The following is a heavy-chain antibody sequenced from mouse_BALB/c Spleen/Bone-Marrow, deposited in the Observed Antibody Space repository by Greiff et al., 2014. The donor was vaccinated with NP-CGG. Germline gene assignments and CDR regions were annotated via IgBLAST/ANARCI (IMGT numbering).Heavy chain of an antibody. CDR2: ISTYYGNT. Sequence: QVQLQQFGPELVRPGVSVKISCKGSGYTFTDYAMHWVKQSHAKSLEWIGVISTYYGNTNYNQKFKGKATMTVDKSSSTAYMELARLTSEDSAVYYCARGLLLLDYWGQGTSVTVSS. CDR1: GYTFTDYA. D-gene: IGHD1-1*01. CDR3: ARGLLLLDY. V-gene: IGHV1-67*01. J-gene: IGHJ4*01.